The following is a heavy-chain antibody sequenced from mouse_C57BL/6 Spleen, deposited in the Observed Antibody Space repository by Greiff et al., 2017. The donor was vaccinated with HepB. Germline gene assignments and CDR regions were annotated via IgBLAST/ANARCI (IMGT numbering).Heavy chain of an antibody. CDR3: ARKATYGSPYYFDY. J-gene: IGHJ2*01. V-gene: IGHV1-18*01. CDR2: INPNNGGT. Sequence: EVQLQQSGPELVKPGASVKIPCKASGYTFTDYNMDWVKQSHGKSLEWIGDINPNNGGTIYNQKFKGKATLTVDKSSSTAYMELRSLTSEDTAVYYCARKATYGSPYYFDYWGQGTTLTVSS. D-gene: IGHD1-1*01. CDR1: GYTFTDYN.